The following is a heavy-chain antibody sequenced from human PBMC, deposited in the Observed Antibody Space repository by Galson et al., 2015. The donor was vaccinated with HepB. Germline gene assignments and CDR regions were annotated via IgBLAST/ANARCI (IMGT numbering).Heavy chain of an antibody. V-gene: IGHV3-15*07. CDR3: TTDIVVVPAAPPDY. CDR1: GFTFSNAW. J-gene: IGHJ4*02. D-gene: IGHD2-2*01. Sequence: SLRLACAASGFTFSNAWMNWVRQAPGKGLEWVGRIKSKTDGGTTDYAAPVNGRLTISRDDSKNTLYLQMNSLKTEDTAVYYCTTDIVVVPAAPPDYWGQGTLVTVSS. CDR2: IKSKTDGGTT.